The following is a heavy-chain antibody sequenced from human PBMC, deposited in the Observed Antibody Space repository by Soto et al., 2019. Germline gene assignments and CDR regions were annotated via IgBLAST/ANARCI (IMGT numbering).Heavy chain of an antibody. V-gene: IGHV3-21*01. Sequence: GGSLRLSCAASGVTFESHTLHWVRQVPGEGLEWVASITTSSSYIYYADSVKGRFTISRDNADNSLHLQMNSLRAEDTAIYYCARDRLSMTTITSLDYWGRGTQVTVSS. CDR3: ARDRLSMTTITSLDY. CDR1: GVTFESHT. CDR2: ITTSSSYI. J-gene: IGHJ4*02. D-gene: IGHD4-4*01.